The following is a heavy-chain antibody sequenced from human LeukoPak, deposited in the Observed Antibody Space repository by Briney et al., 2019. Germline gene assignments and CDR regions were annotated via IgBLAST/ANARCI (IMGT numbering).Heavy chain of an antibody. CDR3: AKGRGSWFYYFDY. V-gene: IGHV3-23*01. J-gene: IGHJ4*02. CDR2: ISGSGGST. Sequence: PGGSLRLSCAASGFTFSSYWMSWARQAPGKGLEWVSAISGSGGSTYYADSVKGRFTISRDNSKNTLYLQMNSLRAEDTAVYYCAKGRGSWFYYFDYWGQGTLVTVSS. D-gene: IGHD6-13*01. CDR1: GFTFSSYW.